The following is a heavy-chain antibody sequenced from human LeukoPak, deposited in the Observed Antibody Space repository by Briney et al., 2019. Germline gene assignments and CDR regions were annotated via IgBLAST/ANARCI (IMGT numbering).Heavy chain of an antibody. CDR2: IYYSGST. D-gene: IGHD3-22*01. CDR3: ARRPGSSGYDPWFDP. V-gene: IGHV4-59*01. J-gene: IGHJ5*02. Sequence: SETLSLTCTVSGGSISSYYWSWIRQPPGKGLEWIGYIYYSGSTNYNPSLKSRVTISVDTSKNQFSLKLSSVTAADTAVYYCARRPGSSGYDPWFDPLGPGNPGHRLL. CDR1: GGSISSYY.